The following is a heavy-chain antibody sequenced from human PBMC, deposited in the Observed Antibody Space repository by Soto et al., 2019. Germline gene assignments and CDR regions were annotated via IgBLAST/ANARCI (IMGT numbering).Heavy chain of an antibody. D-gene: IGHD2-15*01. J-gene: IGHJ4*02. Sequence: EVQLVESGGGLVQPGGSLRLSCAASGFTFSSYWMHWVRQAPGKGLVWVSRINSDGSSTSYADSVKGRFTISRDNAKNTLYLQMNSLRAEETAVYYCVRTSMVVAAATREDYWCQGTLVTGSS. V-gene: IGHV3-74*01. CDR1: GFTFSSYW. CDR2: INSDGSST. CDR3: VRTSMVVAAATREDY.